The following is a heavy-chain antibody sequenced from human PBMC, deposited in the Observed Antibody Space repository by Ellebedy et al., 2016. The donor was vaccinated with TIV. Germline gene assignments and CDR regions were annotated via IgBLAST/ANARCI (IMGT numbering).Heavy chain of an antibody. CDR3: ANIVAGTFDY. Sequence: ASVKVSCKASGYTFTGYYIHWVRQAPGQGLEWMGWILPILGMTNYAQKFQGRVTITADNSASTAYLELSSLGSEDTAVYYCANIVAGTFDYWGQGTLLTVSS. D-gene: IGHD6-19*01. V-gene: IGHV1-69*10. CDR2: ILPILGMT. J-gene: IGHJ4*02. CDR1: GYTFTGYY.